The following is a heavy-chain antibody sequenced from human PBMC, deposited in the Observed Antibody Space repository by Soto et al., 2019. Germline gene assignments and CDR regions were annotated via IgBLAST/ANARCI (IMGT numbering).Heavy chain of an antibody. D-gene: IGHD6-13*01. CDR1: GGSFSGYY. Sequence: QVQLQQWGAGLLKPSETLSLTCAVYGGSFSGYYWSWIRQPPGKGLEWIGEINHSGSTNYNPSLKGRVTISVDTSKNQFSLKLSSVTAADTAVYYCARGLAYSSSWYRVGYYYYGMDVWGQGTTVTVSS. J-gene: IGHJ6*02. CDR2: INHSGST. CDR3: ARGLAYSSSWYRVGYYYYGMDV. V-gene: IGHV4-34*01.